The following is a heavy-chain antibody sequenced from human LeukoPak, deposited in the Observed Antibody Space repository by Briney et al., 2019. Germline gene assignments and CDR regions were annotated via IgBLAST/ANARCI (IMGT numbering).Heavy chain of an antibody. D-gene: IGHD6-13*01. CDR3: ARDDSSSWYIPFDY. Sequence: GASVKVSCKASGYTFTSYDINWVRQATGQGLEWMGWMNPNSGNTGYAQKFQGRVTMTRNTSISTAYMELSSLRSEDTAVYYCARDDSSSWYIPFDYWGQGTLDTVSS. J-gene: IGHJ4*02. CDR2: MNPNSGNT. CDR1: GYTFTSYD. V-gene: IGHV1-8*01.